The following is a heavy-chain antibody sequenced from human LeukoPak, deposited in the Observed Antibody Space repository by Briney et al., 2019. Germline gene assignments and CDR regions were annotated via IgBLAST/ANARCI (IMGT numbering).Heavy chain of an antibody. CDR1: GFTFSSYG. CDR2: ISYDGSNK. Sequence: GRSLRLSCAASGFTFSSYGMHWVHQAPGKGVERGAVISYDGSNKYYADSVKGRFTISRDNSKNTLYLQMNSLRAEDTAVYYCAYSGSYTEAFDIWGQGTMVTVSS. J-gene: IGHJ3*02. V-gene: IGHV3-30*03. D-gene: IGHD1-26*01. CDR3: AYSGSYTEAFDI.